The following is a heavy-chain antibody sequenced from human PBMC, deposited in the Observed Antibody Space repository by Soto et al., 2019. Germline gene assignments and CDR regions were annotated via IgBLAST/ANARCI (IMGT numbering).Heavy chain of an antibody. J-gene: IGHJ4*02. Sequence: EVQLLESGGGLVQPGGSLRLSCVASGFTFSNYAMTWVRQAPGKGLEWVSAISGTGGNAYYADSVKGRFTISRDNSKNTLYLEINTLRAEDTAVYFCAKEFVSGRDPYFDYWGQGTLVTVSS. CDR3: AKEFVSGRDPYFDY. V-gene: IGHV3-23*01. CDR2: ISGTGGNA. CDR1: GFTFSNYA. D-gene: IGHD1-26*01.